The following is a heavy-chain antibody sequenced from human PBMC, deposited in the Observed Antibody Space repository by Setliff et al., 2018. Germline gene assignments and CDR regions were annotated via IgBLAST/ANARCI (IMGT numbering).Heavy chain of an antibody. V-gene: IGHV1-18*01. J-gene: IGHJ6*04. CDR3: ARVTLSYCSGGSCYGWFDP. D-gene: IGHD2-15*01. CDR2: ISAYNGST. Sequence: ASVKVSCKASGYTFTSYGISWVRQAPGQGLEWMGWISAYNGSTNYAQKLQGRVTMTTDTSTSTAYMELRSLRSDDTAVYYCARVTLSYCSGGSCYGWFDPWGKGTTVTVSS. CDR1: GYTFTSYG.